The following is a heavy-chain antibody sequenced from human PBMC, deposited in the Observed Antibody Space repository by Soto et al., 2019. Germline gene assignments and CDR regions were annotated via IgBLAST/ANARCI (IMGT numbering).Heavy chain of an antibody. CDR1: GFTFSSYG. CDR3: AKGSGGSGSYYTRAFDY. Sequence: QVQLVESGGGVVQPGRSLRLSCAASGFTFSSYGMHWVRQAPGKGLEWVAVISYDGSNKYYADSVKGRFTISRDNSKNTLYLQMNRLRAEDTAVYYCAKGSGGSGSYYTRAFDYRGRGTLVTVSS. D-gene: IGHD3-10*01. J-gene: IGHJ4*02. CDR2: ISYDGSNK. V-gene: IGHV3-30*18.